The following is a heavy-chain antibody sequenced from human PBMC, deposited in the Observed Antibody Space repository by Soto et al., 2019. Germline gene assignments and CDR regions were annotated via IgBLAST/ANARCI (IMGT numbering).Heavy chain of an antibody. D-gene: IGHD2-21*01. CDR3: ARRRIVVSIHDAFEI. CDR2: ISAYNGKR. CDR1: GYDFTSYG. J-gene: IGHJ3*02. V-gene: IGHV1-18*01. Sequence: QGQLLQSGDEVKKPGASVRVSCRASGYDFTSYGISWVRQAPGQGLEWVSWISAYNGKRDTAQKFQGRVTMTLDTSTDTAHMELVDLTSADTAVYYCARRRIVVSIHDAFEIWGQGTMVAVSS.